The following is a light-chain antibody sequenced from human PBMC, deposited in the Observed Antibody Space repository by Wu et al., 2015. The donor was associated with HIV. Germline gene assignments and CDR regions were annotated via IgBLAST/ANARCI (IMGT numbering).Light chain of an antibody. V-gene: IGKV1-39*01. CDR3: QQSYSTPVA. CDR1: QTVTTY. CDR2: AAS. Sequence: DIQMTQSPSSLSASVGDRVTITCRASQTVTTYLNWYQQNLGKAPTLLIYAASSLQSGVPSRFSGSGSGTDFTLTISSLQPEDFATYYCQQSYSTPVAFGQGTKLEIK. J-gene: IGKJ2*01.